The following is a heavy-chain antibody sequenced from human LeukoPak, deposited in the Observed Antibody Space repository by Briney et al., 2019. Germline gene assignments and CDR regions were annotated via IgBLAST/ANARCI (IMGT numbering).Heavy chain of an antibody. D-gene: IGHD3-22*01. CDR2: IKQDGSEK. Sequence: GGSLRLSCAASGFTFSTYWMNWVRQAPGKGLEWVANIKQDGSEKYYVDSVKGRFTISRDNAKNSLYLQMDRLRAEDTAVYFCASGHDNSAYYPPLFDYWGQGTLVTVSS. CDR1: GFTFSTYW. J-gene: IGHJ4*02. CDR3: ASGHDNSAYYPPLFDY. V-gene: IGHV3-7*01.